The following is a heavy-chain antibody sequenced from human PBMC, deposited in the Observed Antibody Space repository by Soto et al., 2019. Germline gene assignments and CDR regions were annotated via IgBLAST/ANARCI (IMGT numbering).Heavy chain of an antibody. CDR3: ARGIVPAATASRGGGYYYGMDV. D-gene: IGHD2-2*01. Sequence: SETLSLTCAVYGGSFSGYYWSWIRQPPGKGLEWIGEINHSGSTNYNPSLKSRVTISVDTSKNQFSLKLSSVTAADTAVYYCARGIVPAATASRGGGYYYGMDVWGQGTTVTVS. V-gene: IGHV4-34*01. CDR1: GGSFSGYY. CDR2: INHSGST. J-gene: IGHJ6*02.